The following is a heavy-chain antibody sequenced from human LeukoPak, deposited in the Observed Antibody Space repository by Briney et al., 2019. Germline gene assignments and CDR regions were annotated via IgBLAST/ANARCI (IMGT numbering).Heavy chain of an antibody. J-gene: IGHJ6*02. CDR3: ARDISGSLKYYYYGMDV. CDR1: GFTFSSYS. D-gene: IGHD1-26*01. Sequence: GGSLSLSCAASGFTFSSYSMNWVRQAPGKGLEWVSSISSSSSYIYYADSVKGRFTISRDNAKNSLYLQMNSLRAEDTAVYYCARDISGSLKYYYYGMDVWGQGTTVTVSS. CDR2: ISSSSSYI. V-gene: IGHV3-21*01.